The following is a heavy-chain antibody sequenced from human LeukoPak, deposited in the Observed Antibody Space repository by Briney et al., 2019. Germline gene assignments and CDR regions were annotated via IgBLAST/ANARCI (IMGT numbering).Heavy chain of an antibody. CDR1: GGSISSHY. Sequence: PSETLSLTCTVSGGSISSHYWSWIRQPPGKGLEWIGYIYYSGSTNYNPSLKSRVTISVDTSKNQFSLKLSSVTAADTAVYYCASALDYGDYDDYFDYWGQGTLVTVSS. J-gene: IGHJ4*02. CDR2: IYYSGST. V-gene: IGHV4-59*11. CDR3: ASALDYGDYDDYFDY. D-gene: IGHD4-17*01.